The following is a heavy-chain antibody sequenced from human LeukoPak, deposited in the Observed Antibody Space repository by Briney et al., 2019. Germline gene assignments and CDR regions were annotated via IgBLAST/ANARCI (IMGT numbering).Heavy chain of an antibody. D-gene: IGHD3-3*01. CDR1: GFTFSSYW. CDR2: ISSSSSTI. Sequence: GGSLRLSCAASGFTFSSYWMTWVRQAPGKGLEWVSYISSSSSTIYYADSVKGRFTISRDNAQNSLYLQMNSLRAEDTAVYYCAREGRITIFGVVRRNWFDPWGQGTLVTVSS. V-gene: IGHV3-48*01. J-gene: IGHJ5*02. CDR3: AREGRITIFGVVRRNWFDP.